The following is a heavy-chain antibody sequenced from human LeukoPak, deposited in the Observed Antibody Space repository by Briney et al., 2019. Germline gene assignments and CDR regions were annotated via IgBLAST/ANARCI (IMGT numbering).Heavy chain of an antibody. CDR3: AITAPVRNYYYGMDV. Sequence: SETLSLTCTVSGGSISSSSYYWGWIRQPPGKGLEWIGSIYYSGSTYYNPSLKSRVTISVDTSKNQFSLKLSSVTAADTAVYYCAITAPVRNYYYGMDVWGQGTAVTVSS. CDR1: GGSISSSSYY. D-gene: IGHD5-18*01. V-gene: IGHV4-39*07. CDR2: IYYSGST. J-gene: IGHJ6*02.